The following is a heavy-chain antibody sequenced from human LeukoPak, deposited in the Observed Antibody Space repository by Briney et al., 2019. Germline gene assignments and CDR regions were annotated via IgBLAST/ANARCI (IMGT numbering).Heavy chain of an antibody. J-gene: IGHJ4*02. D-gene: IGHD6-19*01. CDR2: ISGSGGST. Sequence: GGSLRLSCAASGFTFRSYAMSWVRQAPGKGLEWVSAISGSGGSTYYADSVKGRFTISRDNSKNTLYMQMNSLRAEDTAVYYCAKDQGDSSGWYEYWGQGTLVTVSS. CDR1: GFTFRSYA. V-gene: IGHV3-23*01. CDR3: AKDQGDSSGWYEY.